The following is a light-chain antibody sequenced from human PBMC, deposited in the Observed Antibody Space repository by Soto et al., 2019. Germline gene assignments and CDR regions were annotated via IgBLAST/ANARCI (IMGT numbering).Light chain of an antibody. Sequence: EIVMTQSPATLSVSPGERATLSCRASQSVSSNLAWYQQKPGQAPSLLIYGASTRATGIPARFSGSGSCTAVTLTIISLQSEDFAVYYCQQYNNGPPWTFGQGTKVEIK. CDR3: QQYNNGPPWT. CDR1: QSVSSN. J-gene: IGKJ1*01. CDR2: GAS. V-gene: IGKV3-15*01.